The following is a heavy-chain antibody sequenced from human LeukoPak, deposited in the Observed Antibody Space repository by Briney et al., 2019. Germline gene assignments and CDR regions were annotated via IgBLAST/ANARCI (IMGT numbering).Heavy chain of an antibody. Sequence: NPSETLSLTCTVSGGSISSGTYYWSWIRQPAGKGLEWIGRIYTSGITNYNPSLKSRVTISVDTSKNQFSLKLSSVTAADTAVYYCARDRWGLWFGELPFDYWGQGTLVTVSS. J-gene: IGHJ4*02. CDR1: GGSISSGTYY. CDR3: ARDRWGLWFGELPFDY. V-gene: IGHV4-61*02. CDR2: IYTSGIT. D-gene: IGHD3-10*01.